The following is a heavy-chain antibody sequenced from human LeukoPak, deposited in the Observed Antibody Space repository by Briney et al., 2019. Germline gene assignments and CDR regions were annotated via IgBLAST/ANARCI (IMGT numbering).Heavy chain of an antibody. CDR1: GFTFSSYG. J-gene: IGHJ4*02. V-gene: IGHV3-30*18. Sequence: GGSLRLSCAASGFTFSSYGMHWVRQAPGKGLEWVAVISYDGSNKYYADSVKGRFTISRDNSKNTLYLQMNSLRAEDTAVYYCAKETYYDFWSGYGKALDYWGQGTLVTVSS. CDR2: ISYDGSNK. D-gene: IGHD3-3*01. CDR3: AKETYYDFWSGYGKALDY.